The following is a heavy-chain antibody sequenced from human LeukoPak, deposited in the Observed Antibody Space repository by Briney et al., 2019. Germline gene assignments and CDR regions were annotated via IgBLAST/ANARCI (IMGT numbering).Heavy chain of an antibody. J-gene: IGHJ5*02. Sequence: GESLKISCKGSGYSFTSYWIGWVRQMPGKGLEWMGIIYPGDSDTRYSPSFQGQVTISADKSISTAYLQWSSLKASDTAMYYCARHPDIVVVPAAIILVVWFDPWGQGTLVTVSS. V-gene: IGHV5-51*01. CDR3: ARHPDIVVVPAAIILVVWFDP. CDR1: GYSFTSYW. CDR2: IYPGDSDT. D-gene: IGHD2-2*01.